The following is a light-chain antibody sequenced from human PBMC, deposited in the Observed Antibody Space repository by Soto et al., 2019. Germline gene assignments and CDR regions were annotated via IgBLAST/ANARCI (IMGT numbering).Light chain of an antibody. J-gene: IGKJ2*01. Sequence: DIVMTQSPDSLAVSLGERATINCKSSQSVLYSSNSKNYLAWYQQKPGQPPKLLIYWASTRESGVPDRFSGSGSGTDFTLTISSLQAEDVSVYYCQQYYSTPHTFGQGTKLDIK. CDR3: QQYYSTPHT. V-gene: IGKV4-1*01. CDR2: WAS. CDR1: QSVLYSSNSKNY.